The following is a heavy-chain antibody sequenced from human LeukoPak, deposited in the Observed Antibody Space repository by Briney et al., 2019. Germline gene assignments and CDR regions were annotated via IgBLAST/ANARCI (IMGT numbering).Heavy chain of an antibody. CDR2: ISAYNGNT. CDR1: GYTFTSYG. V-gene: IGHV1-18*01. CDR3: ARDYDSSGYYTFGY. J-gene: IGHJ4*02. Sequence: GASVKVSCKASGYTFTSYGISWVRQAPGQGLEWMGWISAYNGNTNYAQKLQGRVTMTTDTSTSTAYMELSSLRSEDTAVYYCARDYDSSGYYTFGYWGQGTLVTVSS. D-gene: IGHD3-22*01.